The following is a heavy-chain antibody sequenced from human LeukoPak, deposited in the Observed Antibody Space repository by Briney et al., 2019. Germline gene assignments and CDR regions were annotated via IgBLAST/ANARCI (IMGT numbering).Heavy chain of an antibody. Sequence: AGGSLRLSCAASGFTFSSYAMHWVRQAPGKGLEWVAVISYDGSNKYYADSVKGRFTISRDNSKNTLYLQMNGLRAEDTAVYYCARDPTEGALDYWGQGTLVTVSS. CDR3: ARDPTEGALDY. CDR2: ISYDGSNK. J-gene: IGHJ4*02. CDR1: GFTFSSYA. D-gene: IGHD3-16*01. V-gene: IGHV3-30-3*01.